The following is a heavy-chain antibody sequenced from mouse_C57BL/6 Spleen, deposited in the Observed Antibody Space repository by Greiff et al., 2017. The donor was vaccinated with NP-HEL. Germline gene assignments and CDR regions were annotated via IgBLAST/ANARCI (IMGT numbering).Heavy chain of an antibody. V-gene: IGHV3-6*01. CDR3: ASYYFDY. CDR1: GYSITSGYY. CDR2: ISYDGSN. Sequence: EVKLQQSGPGLVKPSQSLSLTCSVTGYSITSGYYWNWIRQFPGNKLEWMGYISYDGSNNYNPSLKNRISITRDTSKNQFFLKLNSVTTEDTATYYCASYYFDYWGQGTTLTLPT. J-gene: IGHJ2*01.